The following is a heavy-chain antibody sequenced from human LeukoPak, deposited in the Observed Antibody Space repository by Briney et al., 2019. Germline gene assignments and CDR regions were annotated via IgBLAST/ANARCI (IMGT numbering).Heavy chain of an antibody. CDR2: ISGSGDST. Sequence: GGSLRLSCAASGFTFSSYAMSWVRQAPGKGLEWVSAISGSGDSTYYADSVKGRFTISRDNSKNTLYLQMNSLRAEDTAVYYCAKDGGRYYYDSGGYYLDYWGQGTLVTVSS. J-gene: IGHJ4*02. D-gene: IGHD3-22*01. V-gene: IGHV3-23*01. CDR3: AKDGGRYYYDSGGYYLDY. CDR1: GFTFSSYA.